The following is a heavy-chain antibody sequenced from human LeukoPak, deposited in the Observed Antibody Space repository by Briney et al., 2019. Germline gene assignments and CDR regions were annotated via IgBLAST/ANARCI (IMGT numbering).Heavy chain of an antibody. CDR3: ARGGVHRPRWLSMFDY. V-gene: IGHV1-69*13. CDR2: IIPIFGTA. Sequence: WASVKVSCKASGGTFSSYAISWVRQAPGQGLEWMGGIIPIFGTANYAQKFQGRVTITADESTSTAYMELSSLRSEDTAVYYCARGGVHRPRWLSMFDYWGQGTLVTVSS. CDR1: GGTFSSYA. J-gene: IGHJ4*02. D-gene: IGHD4-23*01.